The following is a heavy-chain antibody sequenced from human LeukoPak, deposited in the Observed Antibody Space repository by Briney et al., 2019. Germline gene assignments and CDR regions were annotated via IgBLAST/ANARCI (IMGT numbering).Heavy chain of an antibody. Sequence: SETLSLTCAVYGGSFSGYYWSWIRQPPGKGLEWIGEINHSGSTNYNPSLKSRVTISVDTSKNQFSLKLSSVTAADTAVYYCARMVQSTDSSGFYLPEYFQHWGQGTLVTVSS. CDR3: ARMVQSTDSSGFYLPEYFQH. D-gene: IGHD3-22*01. V-gene: IGHV4-34*01. J-gene: IGHJ1*01. CDR2: INHSGST. CDR1: GGSFSGYY.